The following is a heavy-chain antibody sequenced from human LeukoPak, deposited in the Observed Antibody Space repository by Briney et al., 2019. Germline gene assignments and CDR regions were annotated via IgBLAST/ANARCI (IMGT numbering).Heavy chain of an antibody. CDR3: AKARNGDPPYYFDY. D-gene: IGHD4-17*01. J-gene: IGHJ4*02. Sequence: GGSLRLSCAASGFTFSNYAMSWVRQAPGKGLEWVSAISGRGGRTYDADSVKGRFTISRDNSMNTLYLQMNSLRAEDTAVYYCAKARNGDPPYYFDYWGQGTLVTVSS. CDR2: ISGRGGRT. CDR1: GFTFSNYA. V-gene: IGHV3-23*01.